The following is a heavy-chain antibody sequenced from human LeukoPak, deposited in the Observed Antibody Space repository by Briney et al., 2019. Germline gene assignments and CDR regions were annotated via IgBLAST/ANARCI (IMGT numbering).Heavy chain of an antibody. Sequence: GGSLRLSCAASGFTFHIYAMNWVRQAPGKGLEWVSAINGGGYGTYYADSVRGRFTIYRDNSKNTLYLQMNSLRAEDTAVYYCAKRGKYYFDYWGQGTLVTVSS. CDR3: AKRGKYYFDY. J-gene: IGHJ4*02. CDR1: GFTFHIYA. D-gene: IGHD3-10*01. CDR2: INGGGYGT. V-gene: IGHV3-23*01.